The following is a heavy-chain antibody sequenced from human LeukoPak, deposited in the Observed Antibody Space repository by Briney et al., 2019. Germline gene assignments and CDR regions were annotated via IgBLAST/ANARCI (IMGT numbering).Heavy chain of an antibody. J-gene: IGHJ6*03. CDR2: ISAYNGNT. V-gene: IGHV1-18*01. CDR1: GYTFTSYG. D-gene: IGHD3-22*01. CDR3: ARAYYYGSSGYHYYYYYYMDV. Sequence: ASVKVSCKASGYTFTSYGISWVRQAPGQGLEWMGWISAYNGNTNYAQKLQGRVTMTTDTSTSTAYMELRSLRSDDTAVYYCARAYYYGSSGYHYYYYYYMDVWGKGTTVTVSS.